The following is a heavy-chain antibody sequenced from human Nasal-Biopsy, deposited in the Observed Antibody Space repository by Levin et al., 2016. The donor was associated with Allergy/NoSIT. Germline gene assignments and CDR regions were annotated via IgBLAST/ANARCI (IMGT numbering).Heavy chain of an antibody. V-gene: IGHV1-18*01. J-gene: IGHJ5*02. CDR1: GYTFSSYG. CDR3: ARDGTPLGAKSNNWFDP. D-gene: IGHD3-16*01. CDR2: ISGHKGNT. Sequence: ASVKVSCKASGYTFSSYGINWVRQAPGQGLEWMGWISGHKGNTNYAQKIQGRVTMTRDTSTSTAYMELRSLRSDDTAVYYCARDGTPLGAKSNNWFDPWGQGTLVTVSS.